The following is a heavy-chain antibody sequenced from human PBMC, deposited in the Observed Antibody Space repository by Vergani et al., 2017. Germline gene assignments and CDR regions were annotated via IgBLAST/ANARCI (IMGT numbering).Heavy chain of an antibody. Sequence: QVQLQQWGAGLLKPSETLSLTCAVYGGSFSGYYWSWIRQPPGKGLEWIGEINHSGSTNYNPSLKSRVTISVGTSKNQFSLKLSSVTAADTAVYYCARNRPGTYQLLLLYNWFDPWGQGTLVTVSS. J-gene: IGHJ5*02. V-gene: IGHV4-34*01. D-gene: IGHD2-2*01. CDR3: ARNRPGTYQLLLLYNWFDP. CDR1: GGSFSGYY. CDR2: INHSGST.